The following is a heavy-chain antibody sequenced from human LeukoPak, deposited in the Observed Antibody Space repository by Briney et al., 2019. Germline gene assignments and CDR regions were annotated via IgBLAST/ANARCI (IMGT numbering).Heavy chain of an antibody. Sequence: SVKVSCKASGGTFSSYAISWVRQAPGQGLEWMGGIIPIFGTANYAQKFQGRVTITADESTSTAYMELSSLRSEDTAVYYCASGREDGYNSLKVDYWGQGTLVTVSS. V-gene: IGHV1-69*13. D-gene: IGHD5-24*01. CDR1: GGTFSSYA. J-gene: IGHJ4*02. CDR3: ASGREDGYNSLKVDY. CDR2: IIPIFGTA.